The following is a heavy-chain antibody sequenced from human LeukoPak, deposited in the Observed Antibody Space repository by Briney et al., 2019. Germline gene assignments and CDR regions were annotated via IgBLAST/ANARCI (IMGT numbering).Heavy chain of an antibody. Sequence: PSETLSLTCTASGGSISSYYWGWIRQPPGKGLEWIGYIFHSGSTNSNPSLKSRVTISVDTSKNQFSLKLSSVTAADTAVYYCARSAFGDYSFDYWGQGTLVTVSS. V-gene: IGHV4-59*01. CDR2: IFHSGST. CDR3: ARSAFGDYSFDY. J-gene: IGHJ4*02. CDR1: GGSISSYY. D-gene: IGHD3-16*01.